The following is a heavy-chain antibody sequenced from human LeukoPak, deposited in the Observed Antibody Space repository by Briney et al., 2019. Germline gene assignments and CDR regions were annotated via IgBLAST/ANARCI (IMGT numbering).Heavy chain of an antibody. V-gene: IGHV3-74*01. Sequence: PGGSLRLSCAASGFTFSSYWMHWVRQAPGKGLVWVSRINSDGSSTSYADSVKGRFTISRDNAKNTLYLQMNSLRAEDTVVYYCARDSGIAAAGTVFDYWGQGTLVTVSS. J-gene: IGHJ4*02. CDR2: INSDGSST. CDR1: GFTFSSYW. D-gene: IGHD6-13*01. CDR3: ARDSGIAAAGTVFDY.